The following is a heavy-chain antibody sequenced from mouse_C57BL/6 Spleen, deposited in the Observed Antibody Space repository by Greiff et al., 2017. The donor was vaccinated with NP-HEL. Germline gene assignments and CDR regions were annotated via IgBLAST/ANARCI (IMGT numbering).Heavy chain of an antibody. D-gene: IGHD2-1*01. CDR2: INPSSGYP. CDR1: GYTFTSYT. Sequence: QVQLQQSGAELARPGASVKMSCKASGYTFTSYTMHWVKQRPGPGLEWIGYINPSSGYPKYNQKFKDKATLTADKSSSTAYMQLSSLTSEDSSVYYCARSIYGNCGYIDFWGTGTTVTVSS. CDR3: ARSIYGNCGYIDF. J-gene: IGHJ1*03. V-gene: IGHV1-4*01.